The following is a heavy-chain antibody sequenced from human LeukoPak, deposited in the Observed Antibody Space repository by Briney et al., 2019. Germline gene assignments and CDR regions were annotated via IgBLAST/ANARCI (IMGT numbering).Heavy chain of an antibody. CDR2: ISGSGGST. V-gene: IGHV3-23*01. J-gene: IGHJ4*02. D-gene: IGHD3-10*01. CDR3: AKDRLGNYGSGSSFDY. CDR1: GFTFSSYA. Sequence: PGGSVRLSCAASGFTFSSYAMSGVRQAPGKGRECVSAISGSGGSTYYADSVKGRFTISRDNSKNTLYLQMNSLRAEDTAVYYCAKDRLGNYGSGSSFDYWGQGTLVTVSS.